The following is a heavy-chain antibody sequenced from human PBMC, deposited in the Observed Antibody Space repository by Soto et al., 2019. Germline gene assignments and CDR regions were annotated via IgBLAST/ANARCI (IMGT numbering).Heavy chain of an antibody. V-gene: IGHV1-69*13. CDR3: ARGVGATAFRYYRMDV. CDR2: IIPIFGTA. Sequence: SVKVSCKASGGTFSSYAISWVRQAPGQGLEWMGGIIPIFGTANYAQKFQGRVTITADESTSTAYMELSSLRSEDTAVYYCARGVGATAFRYYRMDVWGQGTTVTVSS. D-gene: IGHD1-26*01. J-gene: IGHJ6*02. CDR1: GGTFSSYA.